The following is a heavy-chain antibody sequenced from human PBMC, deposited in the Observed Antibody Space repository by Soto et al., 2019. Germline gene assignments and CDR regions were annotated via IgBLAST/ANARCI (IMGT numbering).Heavy chain of an antibody. Sequence: EVHLVESGGGLVQPGRSLRLSCAASGFTFDDYAMHWVRQAPGKGLEWVSGINWNSASIAYADSVKGRFSISRDNAKKSLNLQMNSLRPEDTALYYCANYYYDSSGRYFDYWGQGTLVTVSS. J-gene: IGHJ4*02. CDR1: GFTFDDYA. V-gene: IGHV3-9*01. D-gene: IGHD3-22*01. CDR2: INWNSASI. CDR3: ANYYYDSSGRYFDY.